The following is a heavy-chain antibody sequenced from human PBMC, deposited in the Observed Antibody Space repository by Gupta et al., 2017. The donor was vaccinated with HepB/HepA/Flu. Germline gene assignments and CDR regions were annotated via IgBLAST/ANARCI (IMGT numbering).Heavy chain of an antibody. J-gene: IGHJ4*02. CDR3: TASAAEGDYEPGF. CDR1: EFTGSIKS. CDR2: FNSLGET. D-gene: IGHD4-17*01. V-gene: IGHV3-53*01. Sequence: EVQLVESGGDLIQPGGSLRVSRAASEFTGSIKSMTWVRQAPGKGLEWVSVFNSLGETYYADSVKGRFTISRDDSKNTVDLQMNSLRTDDTAVYFCTASAAEGDYEPGFWGQGTLVTVSS.